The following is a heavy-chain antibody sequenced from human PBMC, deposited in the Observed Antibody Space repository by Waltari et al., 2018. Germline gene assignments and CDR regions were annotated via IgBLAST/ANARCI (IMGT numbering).Heavy chain of an antibody. CDR3: ARDCSSTSCFDY. Sequence: QVQLVESGGGVVQPGRSLRLSCAASGFTFSSYAMHWVRQAPGKGLEWVAVISYDGSNKYYADSVKGRFTISRDNSKNTLYLQMNSLRAEDTAVYYCARDCSSTSCFDYWGQGTLVTVSS. V-gene: IGHV3-30-3*01. CDR2: ISYDGSNK. D-gene: IGHD2-2*01. J-gene: IGHJ4*02. CDR1: GFTFSSYA.